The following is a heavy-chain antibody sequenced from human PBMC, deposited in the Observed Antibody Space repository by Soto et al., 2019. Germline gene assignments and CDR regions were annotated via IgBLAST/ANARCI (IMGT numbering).Heavy chain of an antibody. Sequence: EASVKVSCKVSGYTLTELSVHWVRQAPGKGLEWMGGFDPEDGGTIYAQKFQGRVTMTEDTSTDTAYMELSSLRSEDTAVYYCAPPPVVVEAAGKYYFDYWGQETLVTVSS. D-gene: IGHD2-15*01. CDR1: GYTLTELS. CDR2: FDPEDGGT. V-gene: IGHV1-24*01. J-gene: IGHJ4*02. CDR3: APPPVVVEAAGKYYFDY.